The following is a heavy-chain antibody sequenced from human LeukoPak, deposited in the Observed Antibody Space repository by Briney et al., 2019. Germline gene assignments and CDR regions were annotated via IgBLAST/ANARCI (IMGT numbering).Heavy chain of an antibody. V-gene: IGHV1-69*05. J-gene: IGHJ3*02. CDR3: ARPLLVGYYDSSGYDGDAFDI. Sequence: SVKVSCKASGGTFSSYAISWVRQAPGQGLEWMGGIIPIFGTANYAQKFQGRVTITTDESTSTAYMELSSLRSEDTAVYYCARPLLVGYYDSSGYDGDAFDIWGQGTMVTVSS. CDR1: GGTFSSYA. CDR2: IIPIFGTA. D-gene: IGHD3-22*01.